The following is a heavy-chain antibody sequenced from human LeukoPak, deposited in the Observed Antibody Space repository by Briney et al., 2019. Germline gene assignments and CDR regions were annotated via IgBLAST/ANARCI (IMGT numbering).Heavy chain of an antibody. Sequence: ASVKVSCKASGYTFSTYGITWVRQAPAQGVEWMGWISAYNGNTNYAQKSQGRAPMTTDTPTSTAYMELRSLRYDDTAVYYCARAGTTSSSTPDYWGQGSLVT. V-gene: IGHV1-18*01. J-gene: IGHJ4*02. CDR3: ARAGTTSSSTPDY. CDR2: ISAYNGNT. CDR1: GYTFSTYG. D-gene: IGHD6-6*01.